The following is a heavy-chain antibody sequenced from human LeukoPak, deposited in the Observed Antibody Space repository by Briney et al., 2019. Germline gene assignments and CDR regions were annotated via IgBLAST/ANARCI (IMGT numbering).Heavy chain of an antibody. J-gene: IGHJ5*02. V-gene: IGHV4-31*03. D-gene: IGHD3-16*01. CDR3: ARDSLLIRTFDP. Sequence: SQTLSLTCTVSGGSISSGGYYWSWIRQHPGKGLEWIGYIYYSGSTYYNPSLKSRVTISVDTSKNQFSLKLSSVTAADTAVYYCARDSLLIRTFDPWGQGTLVTVSS. CDR2: IYYSGST. CDR1: GGSISSGGYY.